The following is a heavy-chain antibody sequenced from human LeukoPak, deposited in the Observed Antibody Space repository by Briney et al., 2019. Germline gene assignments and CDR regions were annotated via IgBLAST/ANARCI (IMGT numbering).Heavy chain of an antibody. Sequence: SETLSLTCTVSGGSIRSSYYYWGWIRQPPGKGLEWIGSIYDSGSTYYNPSLKSRVTISVDTSKNQFSLKLNSVTAADTAAYYCATNKASSGYYYSFFDYWGQGTLVTVSS. CDR3: ATNKASSGYYYSFFDY. J-gene: IGHJ4*02. CDR1: GGSIRSSYYY. D-gene: IGHD3-22*01. V-gene: IGHV4-39*01. CDR2: IYDSGST.